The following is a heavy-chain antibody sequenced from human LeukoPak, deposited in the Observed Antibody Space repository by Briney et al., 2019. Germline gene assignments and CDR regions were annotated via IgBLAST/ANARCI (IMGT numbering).Heavy chain of an antibody. Sequence: PGESLQISCKASGYSFSAYWIAWVRQMPGKGLEWMGSIYPGDSDTTYSPSFQGQVTISADKSISTAYLLWSSLKASDTAIYYCARPPSGYTYGPFDQWGQGTLVTVSS. CDR1: GYSFSAYW. D-gene: IGHD5-18*01. V-gene: IGHV5-51*01. CDR2: IYPGDSDT. CDR3: ARPPSGYTYGPFDQ. J-gene: IGHJ4*02.